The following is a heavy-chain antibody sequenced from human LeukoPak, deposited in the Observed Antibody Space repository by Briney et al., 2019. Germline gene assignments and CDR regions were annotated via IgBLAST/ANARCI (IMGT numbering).Heavy chain of an antibody. V-gene: IGHV1-18*01. Sequence: GASVKVSCTASGYTFTSYGISWVRQAPGQGLEWMGWISAYNGNTNYAQKLQGRVTMTTDTSTSTAYMELRSLRSDDTAVYYCARDRRRLRLGELSPDFDYWGQGTLVTVSS. CDR1: GYTFTSYG. D-gene: IGHD3-16*02. CDR2: ISAYNGNT. J-gene: IGHJ4*02. CDR3: ARDRRRLRLGELSPDFDY.